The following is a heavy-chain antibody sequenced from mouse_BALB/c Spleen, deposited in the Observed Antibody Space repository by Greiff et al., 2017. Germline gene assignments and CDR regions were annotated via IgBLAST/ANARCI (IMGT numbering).Heavy chain of an antibody. CDR1: GYTFTDYN. CDR2: IYPYNGGT. J-gene: IGHJ3*01. V-gene: IGHV1S29*02. Sequence: LQQSGPELVKPGASVKISCKASGYTFTDYNMHWVKQSHGKSLEWIGYIYPYNGGTGYNQKFKSKATLTVDNSSSTAYMELRSLTSEDSAVYYCAREGKVPFAYWGQGTLVTVSA. CDR3: AREGKVPFAY.